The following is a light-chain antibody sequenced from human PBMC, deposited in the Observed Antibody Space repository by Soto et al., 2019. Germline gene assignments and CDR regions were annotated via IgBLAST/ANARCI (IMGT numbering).Light chain of an antibody. CDR3: QQRSRWPRGT. CDR2: AAS. J-gene: IGKJ2*02. V-gene: IGKV3-11*01. CDR1: QNVGNN. Sequence: DIVLTQSPATLSLSPGESATLSCRASQNVGNNLAWYQQKSGQAPRLLIYAASDRATGVPARFSGGMSGTDFTLTISSLEPEDFATYFCQQRSRWPRGTFGRGTKVEMK.